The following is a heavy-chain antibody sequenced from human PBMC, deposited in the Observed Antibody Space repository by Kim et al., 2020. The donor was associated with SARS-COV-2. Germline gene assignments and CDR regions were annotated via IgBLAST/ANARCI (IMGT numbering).Heavy chain of an antibody. CDR1: GYTFTSYA. D-gene: IGHD3-10*01. V-gene: IGHV1-3*01. Sequence: ASVKVSCKASGYTFTSYAMRWVRQAPGQRLEWMGWINAGNGNTKYSQKFQGRVTITRDTSASTAYMELSSLRSEDTAVYYCARDRLKGAMVRGARDAFDIWGQGTMVTVSS. CDR3: ARDRLKGAMVRGARDAFDI. CDR2: INAGNGNT. J-gene: IGHJ3*02.